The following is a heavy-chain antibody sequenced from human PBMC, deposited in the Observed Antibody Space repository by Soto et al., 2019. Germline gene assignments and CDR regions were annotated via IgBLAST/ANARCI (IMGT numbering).Heavy chain of an antibody. J-gene: IGHJ4*02. CDR1: GYTFTSYG. CDR3: ARDIVVVVAATQVFDY. V-gene: IGHV1-18*01. Sequence: QVQLVQSGDEVKKPGASVKVSCKASGYTFTSYGISWVRQAPGQGLEWLGWISAYNGNTNYPQKFQGRVTMTTDTSTSTAYMELRSLRSDVTAVDYCARDIVVVVAATQVFDYWGQGTLVTVSS. D-gene: IGHD2-15*01. CDR2: ISAYNGNT.